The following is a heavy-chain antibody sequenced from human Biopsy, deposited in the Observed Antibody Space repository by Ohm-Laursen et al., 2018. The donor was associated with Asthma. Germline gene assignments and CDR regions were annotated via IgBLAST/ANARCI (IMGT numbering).Heavy chain of an antibody. CDR1: GYTFTGYY. V-gene: IGHV1-2*04. CDR2: INPNSGGT. CDR3: ARGYSGSDRIVYYYSGLEV. Sequence: ASVKVSCKASGYTFTGYYMHWVRQVPGQGLEWMGWINPNSGGTNYAQKFQGWVTMTRDTSISTAYMELSRLRSEDTAVYYCARGYSGSDRIVYYYSGLEVWGQGTTVTVSS. J-gene: IGHJ6*02. D-gene: IGHD5-12*01.